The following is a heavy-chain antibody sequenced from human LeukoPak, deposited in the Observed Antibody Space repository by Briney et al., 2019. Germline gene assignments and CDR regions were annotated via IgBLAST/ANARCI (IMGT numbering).Heavy chain of an antibody. V-gene: IGHV4-59*08. D-gene: IGHD6-19*01. CDR2: IYYSGST. J-gene: IGHJ6*03. CDR3: ARHVSSSGWYGRYYYYYYMDV. CDR1: GGSISSYY. Sequence: SETLSLTCTVSGGSISSYYWSWIRQPPGKGLEWIGYIYYSGSTNYNPSLKSRVTISVDTSKNQFSLKLSSVTAADTAVYYCARHVSSSGWYGRYYYYYYMDVWGKGTTVTISS.